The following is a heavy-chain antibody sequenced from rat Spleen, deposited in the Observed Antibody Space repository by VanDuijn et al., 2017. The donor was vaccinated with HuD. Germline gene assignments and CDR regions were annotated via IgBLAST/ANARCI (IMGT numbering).Heavy chain of an antibody. V-gene: IGHV5S23*01. J-gene: IGHJ1*01. D-gene: IGHD1-2*01. CDR3: TRRGITITSGVLDA. CDR1: EFTFSNYD. Sequence: EVQLVESGGGLVQPGRSLRLSCAASEFTFSNYDMAWVRQAPTRGLEWVASISPSGGSTYYRDSVKGRFTASRDNAKSTLYLQMDSLRSEDTATYYCTRRGITITSGVLDAWGQGTMVTVSS. CDR2: ISPSGGST.